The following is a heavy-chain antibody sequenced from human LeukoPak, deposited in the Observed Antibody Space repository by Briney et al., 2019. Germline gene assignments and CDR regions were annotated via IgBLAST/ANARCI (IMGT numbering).Heavy chain of an antibody. CDR3: ARDLHAYSSSWYVNWFDP. V-gene: IGHV3-21*01. CDR1: GFTFSSYS. J-gene: IGHJ5*02. CDR2: ISSSSSYI. Sequence: GGSLRLSCAASGFTFSSYSMNWVRQAPGKGPAWVSSISSSSSYIYYADSVKGRFTISRDNAKNSLYLQMNSLRAEDTAVYYCARDLHAYSSSWYVNWFDPWGQGTLVTVSS. D-gene: IGHD6-13*01.